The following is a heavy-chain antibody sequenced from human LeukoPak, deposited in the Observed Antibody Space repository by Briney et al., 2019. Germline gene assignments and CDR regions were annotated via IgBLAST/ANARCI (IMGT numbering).Heavy chain of an antibody. CDR1: GGSISSYY. J-gene: IGHJ4*02. Sequence: SETLSLTCTVSGGSISSYYWSWIRQPPGKGLEWIGYIYYSGSTNYNPSLKSRVTISVDTSKNQFSLKLSSVTAADTAVYYCARESEMGYDILTGDEYYFDYWGQGTLVTVSS. CDR2: IYYSGST. D-gene: IGHD3-9*01. V-gene: IGHV4-59*01. CDR3: ARESEMGYDILTGDEYYFDY.